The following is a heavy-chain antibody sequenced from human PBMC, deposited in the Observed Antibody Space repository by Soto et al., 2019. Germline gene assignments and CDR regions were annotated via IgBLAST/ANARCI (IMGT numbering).Heavy chain of an antibody. CDR2: IWYDGSNK. J-gene: IGHJ4*02. D-gene: IGHD6-19*01. CDR1: GFNFSSYG. CDR3: TRDLNPVAGYFDY. Sequence: PGGSLRLSSAASGFNFSSYGMHWVRQAPGKGLEWVAVIWYDGSNKYYADSVKGRFTISRDNSKNTLYLQMNSLRAEDTAVYYCTRDLNPVAGYFDYWGQGTLVTVSS. V-gene: IGHV3-33*01.